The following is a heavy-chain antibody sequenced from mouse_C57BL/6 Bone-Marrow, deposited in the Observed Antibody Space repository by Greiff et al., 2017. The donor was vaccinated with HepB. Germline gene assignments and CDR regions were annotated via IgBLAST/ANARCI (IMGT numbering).Heavy chain of an antibody. CDR2: IWTGGGT. D-gene: IGHD2-5*01. J-gene: IGHJ2*01. CDR3: ARKGGYYSNYGWFDY. CDR1: GFSLTSYA. Sequence: VQRVESGPGLVAPSQSLSITCTVSGFSLTSYAISWVRQPPGKGLEWLGVIWTGGGTNYNSALKSRLSISKDNSKSQVFLKMNILQTYDTARYYCARKGGYYSNYGWFDYWGQGTTLTVSS. V-gene: IGHV2-9-1*01.